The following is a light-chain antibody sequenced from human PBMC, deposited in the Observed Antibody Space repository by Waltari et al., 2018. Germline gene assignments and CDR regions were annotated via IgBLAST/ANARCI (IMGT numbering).Light chain of an antibody. V-gene: IGKV3-11*01. Sequence: EIVLTQSPATLSLSPGERATLSSRASQSVSTYLAWYQQRPGQPPRLLIYDSSSRATGIPARFSGSGSETDFTLTISSLEPEDFAVYYCQQRYKWPLTFGGGSKVEI. CDR1: QSVSTY. J-gene: IGKJ4*01. CDR3: QQRYKWPLT. CDR2: DSS.